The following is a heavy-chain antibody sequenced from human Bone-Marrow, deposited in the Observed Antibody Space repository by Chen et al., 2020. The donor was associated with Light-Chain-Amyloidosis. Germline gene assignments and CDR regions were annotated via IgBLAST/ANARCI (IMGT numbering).Heavy chain of an antibody. CDR1: GGSISSTRYS. Sequence: QLQLQESGPGPVKPSETVSPTCCFSGGSISSTRYSWGWIRQPPGKGLEWVGNIYHTGNTYHNPSLKSRVTMSVDTSKDQFSLHVNSVTAADTAIYYWARLAVVEGATAINAFDIWGQGTMVIVSS. J-gene: IGHJ3*02. CDR3: ARLAVVEGATAINAFDI. CDR2: IYHTGNT. V-gene: IGHV4-39*01. D-gene: IGHD2-15*01.